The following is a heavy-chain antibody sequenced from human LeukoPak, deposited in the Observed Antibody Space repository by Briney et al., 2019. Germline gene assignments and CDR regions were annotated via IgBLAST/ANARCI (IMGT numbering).Heavy chain of an antibody. D-gene: IGHD2-2*01. CDR2: INHSGST. V-gene: IGHV4-34*01. Sequence: SETLSLTCAVYGGSFSGYYWSWIRQPPGKGLEWIGEINHSGSTNYNPSLKSRVTISVDTSKNQFSLKLSSVTAADTAVYYCARDQSSAFDIWGQGTMVTVSS. CDR1: GGSFSGYY. J-gene: IGHJ3*02. CDR3: ARDQSSAFDI.